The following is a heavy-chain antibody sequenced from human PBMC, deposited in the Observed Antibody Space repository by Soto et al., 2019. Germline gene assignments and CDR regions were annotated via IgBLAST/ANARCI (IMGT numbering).Heavy chain of an antibody. CDR1: GYTFTSYD. J-gene: IGHJ4*02. V-gene: IGHV1-8*01. D-gene: IGHD5-12*01. Sequence: ASVKVSCKASGYTFTSYDINWVRQATGQGLEWMGRMILSSGNTGYAQKFHRRVTLTRDMSTSTVYMELSSLRSEDTAVYYCTSEVVATGLVWGPGTLVNVSS. CDR2: MILSSGNT. CDR3: TSEVVATGLV.